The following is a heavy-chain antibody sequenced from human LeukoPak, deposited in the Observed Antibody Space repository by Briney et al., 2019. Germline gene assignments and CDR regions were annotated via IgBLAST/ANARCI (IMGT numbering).Heavy chain of an antibody. CDR2: ISSSSSTI. V-gene: IGHV3-48*04. J-gene: IGHJ4*02. D-gene: IGHD6-13*01. CDR1: GFTFSSYS. CDR3: ATDPPYSRSGLYFDY. Sequence: PGGSLRLSCAASGFTFSSYSMNWVRQAPGKGLEWVSYISSSSSTIYYADSVKGRFTIPRANAKNSLFLQMNSLRAEDTAVYYCATDPPYSRSGLYFDYWGQGTLVTVSS.